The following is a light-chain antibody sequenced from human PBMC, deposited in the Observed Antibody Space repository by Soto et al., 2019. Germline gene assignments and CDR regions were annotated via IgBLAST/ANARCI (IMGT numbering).Light chain of an antibody. CDR3: QTWSTDIRV. Sequence: QSVLTQSPSASASLRASVKLTCTLSSGHNSYAIAWHQQQPEKGPRYLMKVNSDGSHSKGDGIPDRFSGSSSGAERYLTISSLQSEDEADYYCQTWSTDIRVFGGGTKLTVL. CDR2: VNSDGSH. V-gene: IGLV4-69*01. J-gene: IGLJ3*02. CDR1: SGHNSYA.